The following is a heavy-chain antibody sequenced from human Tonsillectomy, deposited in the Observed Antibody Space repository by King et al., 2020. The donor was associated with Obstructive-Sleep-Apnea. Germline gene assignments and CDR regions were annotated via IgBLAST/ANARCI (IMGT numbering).Heavy chain of an antibody. V-gene: IGHV3-11*01. CDR2: ISDSATTK. CDR1: GFTFSDSY. D-gene: IGHD2/OR15-2a*01. J-gene: IGHJ4*02. Sequence: VQLVESGGALVKPGGSLRLSCAASGFTFSDSYMSWVRQAPGKGLEWISYISDSATTKYYADSVKGRFTISRDNAKNSLFLQMNSLRAEDTAVYHCARWRLSYFTDWGQGILVTVSS. CDR3: ARWRLSYFTD.